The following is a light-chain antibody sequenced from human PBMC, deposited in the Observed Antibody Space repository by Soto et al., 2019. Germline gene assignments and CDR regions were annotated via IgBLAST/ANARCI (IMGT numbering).Light chain of an antibody. Sequence: IVMTQSPATLSLSPGDRATLSCRASQSINSNLAWYQQKPGQAPRLFIFRASSRATGLPARFSASGSGTDFNLTISSLQSEDFAVYYCQQYNKWPITFGGGTKVEIX. CDR1: QSINSN. V-gene: IGKV3-15*01. CDR3: QQYNKWPIT. CDR2: RAS. J-gene: IGKJ4*01.